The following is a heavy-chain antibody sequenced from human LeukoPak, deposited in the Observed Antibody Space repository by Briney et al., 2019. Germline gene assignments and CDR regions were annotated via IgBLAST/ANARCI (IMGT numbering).Heavy chain of an antibody. CDR1: GFTFSSYA. Sequence: GRSLRLSCAASGFTFSSYAMSWVRQAPGKGLEWVSAISGSGGSTYYADSVKGRFTISRDNSKDTLYLQMNSLRAEDTAVYYCAKNKMAAAGTPLGYWGQGTLVTVSS. J-gene: IGHJ4*02. CDR3: AKNKMAAAGTPLGY. CDR2: ISGSGGST. D-gene: IGHD6-13*01. V-gene: IGHV3-23*01.